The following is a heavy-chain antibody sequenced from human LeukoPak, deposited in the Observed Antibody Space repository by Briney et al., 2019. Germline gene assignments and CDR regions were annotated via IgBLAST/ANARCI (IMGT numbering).Heavy chain of an antibody. D-gene: IGHD4-17*01. CDR2: ITSGGGTI. CDR1: GFTFSSYE. J-gene: IGHJ4*02. CDR3: ARRDGESRYYFDY. V-gene: IGHV3-48*03. Sequence: PGGSLRLSCAASGFTFSSYEMNWVRQAPGIGLVWVSHITSGGGTIYYADSVKGRFTISRDNAKRSLYLQMNSLRAEDTAVYYCARRDGESRYYFDYWGQGTLVTVSS.